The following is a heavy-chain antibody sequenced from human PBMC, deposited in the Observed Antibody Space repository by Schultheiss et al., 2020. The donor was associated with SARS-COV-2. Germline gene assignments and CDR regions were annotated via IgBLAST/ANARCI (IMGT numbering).Heavy chain of an antibody. CDR3: ARAGQLGYGMDV. V-gene: IGHV3-74*01. CDR2: INSDGSST. D-gene: IGHD5-24*01. J-gene: IGHJ6*02. CDR1: GFIFSSYW. Sequence: GGSLRLSCAASGFIFSSYWMHWVRQAPGKGLVWVSRINSDGSSTSYADSVKGRFTISRDNAKNTLYLQMNSLRAEDTAVYYCARAGQLGYGMDVWGQGTTVTVSS.